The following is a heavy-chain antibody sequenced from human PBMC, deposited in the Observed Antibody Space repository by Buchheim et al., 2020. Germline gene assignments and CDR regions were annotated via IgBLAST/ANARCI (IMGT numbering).Heavy chain of an antibody. D-gene: IGHD6-13*01. Sequence: QVQLQESGPGLVKPSETLSLTCTVSGGSISSYYWSWIRQPPGKGLEWIGYIYYSGSTNYNPSLKSRVTISVDTSKNQFSLQLSSVTAADTAVYYCASIAARTGIGAFDIWGQGT. CDR2: IYYSGST. J-gene: IGHJ3*02. CDR3: ASIAARTGIGAFDI. CDR1: GGSISSYY. V-gene: IGHV4-59*08.